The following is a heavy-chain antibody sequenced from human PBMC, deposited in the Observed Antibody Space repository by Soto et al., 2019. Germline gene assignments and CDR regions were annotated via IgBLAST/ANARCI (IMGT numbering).Heavy chain of an antibody. Sequence: GASVKVSCKASGYTFTSYSLHWVRQAPGQGLEYMGLIDPSGGSTGYAQKFQGRVTMTRDTSTSTVYMELSSLRSEDTAVYYCARDLDEGYCSGDGCYSNNWFDPWGQGTLVTVSS. CDR1: GYTFTSYS. V-gene: IGHV1-46*01. CDR3: ARDLDEGYCSGDGCYSNNWFDP. J-gene: IGHJ5*02. D-gene: IGHD2-15*01. CDR2: IDPSGGST.